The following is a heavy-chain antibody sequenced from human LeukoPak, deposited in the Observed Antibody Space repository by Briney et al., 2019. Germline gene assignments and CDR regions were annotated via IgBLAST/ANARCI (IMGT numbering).Heavy chain of an antibody. CDR3: AKDVKHSFGGTNYFDY. Sequence: PGGSLRLSCAASGFTFSSYAMHWVRQAPGKGLEWVSGISWNSGSIGYADSVKGRFTISRDNAKNSLYLQMNSLRAEDMALYYCAKDVKHSFGGTNYFDYWGQGTLVTVSS. CDR2: ISWNSGSI. V-gene: IGHV3-9*03. J-gene: IGHJ4*02. CDR1: GFTFSSYA. D-gene: IGHD3-16*01.